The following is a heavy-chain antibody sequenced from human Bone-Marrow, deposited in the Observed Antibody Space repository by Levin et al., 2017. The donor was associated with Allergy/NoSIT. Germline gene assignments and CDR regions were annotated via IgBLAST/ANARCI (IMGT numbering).Heavy chain of an antibody. V-gene: IGHV3-15*01. CDR2: IKSKTAGGTT. D-gene: IGHD2-21*02. CDR3: TTGGKCGGDCWWGAFDI. J-gene: IGHJ3*02. Sequence: GGSLRLSCEASAFTFRNAWMSWVRQAPGKGLEWVGRIKSKTAGGTTDFAAPVKGRSTISRDDSKSTLYLQMNSLKTEDTAVYYCTTGGKCGGDCWWGAFDIWGQGTMVTVSS. CDR1: AFTFRNAW.